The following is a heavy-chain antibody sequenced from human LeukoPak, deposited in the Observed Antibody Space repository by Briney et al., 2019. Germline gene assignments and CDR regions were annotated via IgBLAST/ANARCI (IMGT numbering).Heavy chain of an antibody. CDR2: IRHDGSNK. J-gene: IGHJ4*02. V-gene: IGHV3-30*02. CDR1: GFTFSSYG. CDR3: AKGTHYYDSSGYYTGFDY. Sequence: GGSLRLSCAASGFTFSSYGMHWVRQAPGKGLEWVAFIRHDGSNKYYADSVKGRFTISRDNSKNTLYLQMNSLRAEDTAVYYCAKGTHYYDSSGYYTGFDYWGQGTLVTVSS. D-gene: IGHD3-22*01.